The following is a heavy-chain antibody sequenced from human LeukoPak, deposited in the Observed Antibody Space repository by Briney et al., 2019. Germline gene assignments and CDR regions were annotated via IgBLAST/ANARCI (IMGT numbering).Heavy chain of an antibody. D-gene: IGHD2-15*01. V-gene: IGHV3-23*01. J-gene: IGHJ4*02. Sequence: GGSLRLSCAASGFTFSSYAMGWVRQAPGKGLEWVSSIGGSGGGTYYADSVKGRFTISRDNSKNTLYLQMNSLRAEDTAVYYCAESQSHFVVVVAAITPDYWGQGTLVTVSS. CDR1: GFTFSSYA. CDR3: AESQSHFVVVVAAITPDY. CDR2: IGGSGGGT.